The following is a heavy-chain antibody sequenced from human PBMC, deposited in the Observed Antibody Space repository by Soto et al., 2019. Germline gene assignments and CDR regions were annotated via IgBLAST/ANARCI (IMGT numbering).Heavy chain of an antibody. CDR3: ARWDDYGASDQYHFDQ. CDR1: GYTFTASG. CDR2: TSIYNGHT. D-gene: IGHD4-17*01. V-gene: IGHV1-18*01. Sequence: QVQLVQSGPEVQKPGASLKVSCKASGYTFTASGISWVRQAPGQGLEWMGWTSIYNGHTEYSPKFRGRVVMTTDPSADTAYLELKSLRPDDAALYYCARWDDYGASDQYHFDQWGQGTLVTVSS. J-gene: IGHJ4*02.